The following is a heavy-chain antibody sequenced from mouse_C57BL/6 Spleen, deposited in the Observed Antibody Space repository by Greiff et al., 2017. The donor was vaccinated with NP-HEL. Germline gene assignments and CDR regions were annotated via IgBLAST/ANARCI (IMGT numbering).Heavy chain of an antibody. CDR1: GFTFSSYA. CDR3: TRERDYYGSSSYFDY. Sequence: EVMLVESGEGLVKPGGSLKLSCAASGFTFSSYAMSWVRQTPEKRLGWVAYISSGGDYIYYADTVKGRFTISRDNARNTLYLQMSSLKSEDTAMYYCTRERDYYGSSSYFDYWGQGTTLTVSS. J-gene: IGHJ2*01. V-gene: IGHV5-9-1*02. CDR2: ISSGGDYI. D-gene: IGHD1-1*01.